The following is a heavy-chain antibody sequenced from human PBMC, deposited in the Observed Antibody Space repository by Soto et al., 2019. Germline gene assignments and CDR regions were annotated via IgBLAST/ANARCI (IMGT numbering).Heavy chain of an antibody. CDR3: APGSGWLSDY. V-gene: IGHV2-5*01. Sequence: QITLKESGPTLVKPTQTLTLTCTFSGFSLSSPAVGVNWIRQPPGKALEWLALIYWNDNNQYSPSLRSRLTITKDTSKNQVVLTMTNVDPADTATYYCAPGSGWLSDYWGQGTLVTVSS. CDR1: GFSLSSPAVG. D-gene: IGHD6-19*01. J-gene: IGHJ4*02. CDR2: IYWNDNN.